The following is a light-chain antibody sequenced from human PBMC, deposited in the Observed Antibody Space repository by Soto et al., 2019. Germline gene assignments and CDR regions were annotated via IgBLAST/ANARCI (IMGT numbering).Light chain of an antibody. Sequence: EIVLTQSPGTLSLSPGERATLSCRASQSVNNNYLAWYRQKPGQGTRLLIYGASTRLTGIPDRFSGSGSGTDFTLTSTRLEPEDFAVYYWQQYGSSFTFGQGTRLDIK. V-gene: IGKV3-20*01. J-gene: IGKJ5*01. CDR2: GAS. CDR3: QQYGSSFT. CDR1: QSVNNNY.